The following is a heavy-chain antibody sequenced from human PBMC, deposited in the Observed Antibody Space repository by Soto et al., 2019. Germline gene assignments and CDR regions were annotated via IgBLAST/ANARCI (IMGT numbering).Heavy chain of an antibody. J-gene: IGHJ4*02. Sequence: SETLSLTCTVSGGSISSYYWSWIRQPPGKGLEWIAYIYYSGSTNYNPSLKSRVTISVDTSKNQLSLKLSSVTAADTAVYYCARLNCFDSSGRPFDYWGQGTLVTVSS. CDR1: GGSISSYY. CDR3: ARLNCFDSSGRPFDY. V-gene: IGHV4-59*08. CDR2: IYYSGST. D-gene: IGHD3-22*01.